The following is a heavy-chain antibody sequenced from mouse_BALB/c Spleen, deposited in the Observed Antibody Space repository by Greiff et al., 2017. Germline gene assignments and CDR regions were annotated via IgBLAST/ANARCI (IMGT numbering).Heavy chain of an antibody. V-gene: IGHV3-1*02. J-gene: IGHJ4*01. Sequence: EVQLQESGPDLVKPSQSLSLTCTVTGYSITSGYSWHWIRQFPGNKLEWMGYIHYSGSTNYNPSLKSRISITRDTSKNQFFLQLNSVTTEDTATYYCARGEGAYYGNSYAMDYWGQGTSVTVSS. D-gene: IGHD2-10*01. CDR1: GYSITSGYS. CDR3: ARGEGAYYGNSYAMDY. CDR2: IHYSGST.